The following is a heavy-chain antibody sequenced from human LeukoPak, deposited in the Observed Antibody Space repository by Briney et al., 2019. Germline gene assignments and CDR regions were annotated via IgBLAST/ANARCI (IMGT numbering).Heavy chain of an antibody. CDR3: AGDERLVGATGEFDY. J-gene: IGHJ4*02. V-gene: IGHV3-74*01. Sequence: GGSLRLSCAASGFPFSSYWVHWVRQAPGKGLVWVSHINTDGSSTAYADSVKGRFTISRDNARNTLYLQLNSLRAEDTAVYYCAGDERLVGATGEFDYWGQGTLVTVSS. D-gene: IGHD1-26*01. CDR2: INTDGSST. CDR1: GFPFSSYW.